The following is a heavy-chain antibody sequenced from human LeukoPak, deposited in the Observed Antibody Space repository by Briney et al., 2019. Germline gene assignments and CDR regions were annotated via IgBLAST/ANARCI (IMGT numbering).Heavy chain of an antibody. CDR1: GYSFTSYW. CDR3: ARRRDLYSGSYYPFDY. CDR2: IYPGDSDA. Sequence: GESLQISCQGSGYSFTSYWIGWVRQMPGKGLKWMGIIYPGDSDARYSPSFQGQVTISADKSISTAYLQWSSLKASDTAMYYCARRRDLYSGSYYPFDYWGQGTLVTVSS. J-gene: IGHJ4*02. V-gene: IGHV5-51*01. D-gene: IGHD1-26*01.